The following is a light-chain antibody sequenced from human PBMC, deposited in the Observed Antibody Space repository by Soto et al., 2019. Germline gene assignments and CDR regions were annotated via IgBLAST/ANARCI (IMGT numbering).Light chain of an antibody. CDR2: DVN. CDR3: YSWYSTSDTHYV. Sequence: QSVLTQPASVSGSPGQTITISCTGTSSDIGASNYVSWYQQHPGQAPKLMISDVNNRPSGISDRFSGSKSGNSASLPISGLQAEDEADYYCYSWYSTSDTHYVFGTGTKLTVL. V-gene: IGLV2-14*03. J-gene: IGLJ1*01. CDR1: SSDIGASNY.